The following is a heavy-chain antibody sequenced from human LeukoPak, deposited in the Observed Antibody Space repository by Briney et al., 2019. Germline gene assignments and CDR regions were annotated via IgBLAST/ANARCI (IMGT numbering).Heavy chain of an antibody. CDR3: AKDRVLLVYADAFDI. V-gene: IGHV3-23*01. D-gene: IGHD2-8*01. CDR2: ISVSGGNT. CDR1: GSSFSSSA. Sequence: GGSLRLSCAASGSSFSSSAMSWVRQAPGKGREWVLAISVSGGNTYYEDSVKDRFTISRDNFKNTLYLQMNSLRAEDTAVYYCAKDRVLLVYADAFDIWGQGTMVTVSS. J-gene: IGHJ3*02.